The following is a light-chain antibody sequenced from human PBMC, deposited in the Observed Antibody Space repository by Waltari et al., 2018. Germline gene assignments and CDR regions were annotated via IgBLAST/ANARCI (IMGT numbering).Light chain of an antibody. V-gene: IGLV1-44*01. CDR2: RND. Sequence: QSVLTQPPSASGTPGQRVTLSFSGTSSNRGNNVGNWYRQVPGTAPKLRIYRNDPRHSGVPVRFSASKSGTSASLGISGLQSEDEAEYYCASWDDSLNGHWVCGGGTMVTVL. CDR1: SSNRGNNV. CDR3: ASWDDSLNGHWV. J-gene: IGLJ3*02.